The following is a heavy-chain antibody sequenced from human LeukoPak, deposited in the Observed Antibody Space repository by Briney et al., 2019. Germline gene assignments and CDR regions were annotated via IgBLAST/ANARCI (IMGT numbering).Heavy chain of an antibody. V-gene: IGHV4-59*01. CDR2: IYYSGST. J-gene: IGHJ4*02. CDR1: GGSISGYY. Sequence: SETLSLTCTVSGGSISGYYWSWIRQPPGKGLEWIGYIYYSGSTNYNPSLKSRVTISVDTSKNQFSLKLSSVTAADTAVYYCARVDRYSNYLFDYWGQGTLVTVSS. D-gene: IGHD4-11*01. CDR3: ARVDRYSNYLFDY.